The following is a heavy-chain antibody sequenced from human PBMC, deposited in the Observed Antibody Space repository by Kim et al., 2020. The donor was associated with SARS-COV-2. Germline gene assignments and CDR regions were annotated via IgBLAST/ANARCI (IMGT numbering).Heavy chain of an antibody. J-gene: IGHJ6*02. CDR3: ARVSRHGTVTTRLYGMDV. D-gene: IGHD4-17*01. CDR1: GYTFTSYY. Sequence: ASVKVSCKASGYTFTSYYMHWVRQAPGQGLEWMGIINPSGGSTSYAQKFQGRVTMTRDTSTSTVYMELSSLRSEDTAVYYCARVSRHGTVTTRLYGMDVWGQGTTVTVSS. CDR2: INPSGGST. V-gene: IGHV1-46*01.